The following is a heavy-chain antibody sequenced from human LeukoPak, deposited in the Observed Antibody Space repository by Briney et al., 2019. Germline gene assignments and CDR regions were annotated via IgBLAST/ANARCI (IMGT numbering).Heavy chain of an antibody. J-gene: IGHJ4*02. CDR3: ARAPSRTTGLYFDY. CDR2: ISSSSSYI. D-gene: IGHD1-1*01. CDR1: GFTFSSYS. V-gene: IGHV3-21*01. Sequence: PGGSLRLSCAASGFTFSSYSVNWVRQAPGKGLEWVSSISSSSSYIYYADSVKGRFTISRDNAKNSLYLQMNSLRAEDTAVYYCARAPSRTTGLYFDYWGQGTLVTVSS.